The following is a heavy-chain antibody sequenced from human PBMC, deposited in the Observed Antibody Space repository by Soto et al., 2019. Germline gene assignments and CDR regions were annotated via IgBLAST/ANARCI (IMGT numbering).Heavy chain of an antibody. Sequence: ASVKVSCKASGYNFIGQYIHWVRQAPGQGLEWMGIINPSGGGTTYAQKFQGRVVMTSDASTSTVYVELSSLTSEDTAIYFCARLLGVHNTHPFWLGYFYYWGQGTLVTVSA. V-gene: IGHV1-46*01. J-gene: IGHJ4*02. CDR1: GYNFIGQY. CDR3: ARLLGVHNTHPFWLGYFYY. CDR2: INPSGGGT. D-gene: IGHD3-3*01.